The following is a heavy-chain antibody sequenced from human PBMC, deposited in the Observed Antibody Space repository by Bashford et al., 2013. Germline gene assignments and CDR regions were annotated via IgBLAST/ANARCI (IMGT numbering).Heavy chain of an antibody. D-gene: IGHD3-10*01. CDR1: GFPLKNHA. V-gene: IGHV3-23*01. CDR2: ITGSGDIT. CDR3: ARVRWVDLRQTLDS. J-gene: IGHJ4*02. Sequence: VDSGGSLRLSCVASGFPLKNHAMTWVRQAPGKGLEWVSSITGSGDITNYADSVKGRFTISRDNSKNTLYLQMHGVRAEDTARYFCARVRWVDLRQTLDSWGQGTLVTVSS.